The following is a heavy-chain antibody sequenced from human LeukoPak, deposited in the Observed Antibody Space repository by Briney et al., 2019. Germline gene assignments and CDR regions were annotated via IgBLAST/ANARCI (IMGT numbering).Heavy chain of an antibody. CDR1: GGTFSSYA. CDR3: TTDLWYYDFWSGYSDDAFDI. CDR2: IIPIFGTA. D-gene: IGHD3-3*01. Sequence: GASVKVSCKASGGTFSSYAISWVRQAPGQGLEWMGGIIPIFGTANYAQKFQGRVTITTDESTSTAYMELSSLRSEDTAVYYCTTDLWYYDFWSGYSDDAFDIWGQGTMVTVSS. V-gene: IGHV1-69*05. J-gene: IGHJ3*02.